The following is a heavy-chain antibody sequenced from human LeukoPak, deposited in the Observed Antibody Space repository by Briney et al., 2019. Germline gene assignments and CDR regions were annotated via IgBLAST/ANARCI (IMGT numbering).Heavy chain of an antibody. Sequence: PGGSLRLSCAVSGFTFDDYAMHWVRQAPGKGLEWVSLISGDGATTYYADSVKGRFTISRDNSKNSLYLQMNSLRTEDTALHYCAKTPPSYGRWGQGTLVTVSS. D-gene: IGHD1-14*01. CDR1: GFTFDDYA. CDR2: ISGDGATT. CDR3: AKTPPSYGR. V-gene: IGHV3-43*02. J-gene: IGHJ4*02.